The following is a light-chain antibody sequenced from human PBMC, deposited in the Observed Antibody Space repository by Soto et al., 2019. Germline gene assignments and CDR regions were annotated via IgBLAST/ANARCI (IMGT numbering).Light chain of an antibody. Sequence: EIVLTQPPATLSLSPGERATLSCRASQSVSSYLAWYQHKPGQAPRLLIYDASNRATGIPARFSGSGSGTDFTLTLSSLXPEDXXXYYCQQRXXXSTXFTFGPGTKVDI. CDR3: QQRXXXSTXFT. CDR2: DAS. V-gene: IGKV3-11*01. J-gene: IGKJ3*01. CDR1: QSVSSY.